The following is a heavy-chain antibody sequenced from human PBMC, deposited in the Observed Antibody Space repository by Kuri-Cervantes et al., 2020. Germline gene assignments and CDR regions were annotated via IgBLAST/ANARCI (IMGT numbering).Heavy chain of an antibody. CDR1: GFTLSSYS. Sequence: ETLSLTCAASGFTLSSYSMHWVRQAPGKGLEYVSAISYNGGATSYADSVKGRFTISRDTSKNTLYLQMGSLGSEDTAVYYCATDIFYGGYYGSGSSGVDYWGQGTLVTVSS. J-gene: IGHJ4*02. CDR3: ATDIFYGGYYGSGSSGVDY. CDR2: ISYNGGAT. D-gene: IGHD3-10*01. V-gene: IGHV3-64*02.